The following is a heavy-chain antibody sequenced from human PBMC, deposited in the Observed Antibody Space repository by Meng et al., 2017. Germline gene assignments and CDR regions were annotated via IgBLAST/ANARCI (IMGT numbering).Heavy chain of an antibody. J-gene: IGHJ2*01. V-gene: IGHV5-51*01. Sequence: ARRMPGKGLQWMRIIYPDDSDTIYTQSFQGQVTISADKSISTAYLQCSSLTASDIAMYCCARHFVECTTWYFPGEDSGGTFRWYFDLWGRGTLVTVSS. D-gene: IGHD2/OR15-2a*01. CDR2: IYPDDSDT. CDR3: ARHFVECTTWYFPGEDSGGTFRWYFDL.